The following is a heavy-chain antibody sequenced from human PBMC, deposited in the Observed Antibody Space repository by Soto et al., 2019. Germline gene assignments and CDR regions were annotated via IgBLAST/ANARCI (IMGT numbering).Heavy chain of an antibody. V-gene: IGHV1-18*01. CDR3: ARDGYSSSWPVPFDY. CDR2: ISAYNGNT. D-gene: IGHD6-13*01. Sequence: GASVKVSCKASGYTFTSYGISWVRQAPGQGLEWMGWISAYNGNTNYAQKLQGRVTMTTDTSTSTAYMELRSLRSDDTAVYYCARDGYSSSWPVPFDYWGQGTLVTVSS. J-gene: IGHJ4*02. CDR1: GYTFTSYG.